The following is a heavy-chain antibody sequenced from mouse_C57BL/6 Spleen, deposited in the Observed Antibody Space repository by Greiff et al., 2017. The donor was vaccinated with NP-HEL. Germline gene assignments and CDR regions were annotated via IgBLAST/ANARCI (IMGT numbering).Heavy chain of an antibody. D-gene: IGHD1-1*01. Sequence: VQLQQPGAELVKPGASVKLSFKASGYTFTSYLMPWVKPRPGPGLEWIGMIHPYSGSTNYNEKFKSKATLTVDKSSGTAYMQLSSLTSEDSAVYYCARKDYYGSSYGFAYWGQGTLVTVSA. CDR2: IHPYSGST. V-gene: IGHV1-64*01. CDR1: GYTFTSYL. J-gene: IGHJ3*01. CDR3: ARKDYYGSSYGFAY.